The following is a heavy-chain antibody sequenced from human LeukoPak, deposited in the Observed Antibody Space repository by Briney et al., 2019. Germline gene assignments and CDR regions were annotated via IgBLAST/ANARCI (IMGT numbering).Heavy chain of an antibody. V-gene: IGHV3-66*01. D-gene: IGHD6-13*01. CDR2: LYTGGST. Sequence: GGSLRLSCAASGFTFSSYDMSWVRQAPGMGLEWVSILYTGGSTYYADSVKGRFTISRDSSKNTLYLQMSSLRAEDTAVYYCASLISANWFDPWGQGTLVTVSS. CDR1: GFTFSSYD. J-gene: IGHJ5*02. CDR3: ASLISANWFDP.